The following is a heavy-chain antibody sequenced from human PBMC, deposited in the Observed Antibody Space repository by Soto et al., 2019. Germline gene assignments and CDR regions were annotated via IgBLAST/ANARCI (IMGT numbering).Heavy chain of an antibody. CDR2: IYHSGST. CDR3: ARVQWLVTGPFDY. J-gene: IGHJ4*02. D-gene: IGHD6-19*01. CDR1: SGSISSSNW. Sequence: QVQLQESGPGLVKPSGTLSLTCAVSSGSISSSNWWSWVRQPPGKGLEWIGEIYHSGSTNYNPSLKSRVTISVDKSKNQFSLQLSSATAADTAVYYCARVQWLVTGPFDYWGQGPRVTVSS. V-gene: IGHV4-4*02.